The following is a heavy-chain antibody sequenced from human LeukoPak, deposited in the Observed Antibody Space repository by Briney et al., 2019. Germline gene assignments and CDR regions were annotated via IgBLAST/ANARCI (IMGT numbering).Heavy chain of an antibody. V-gene: IGHV4-39*01. CDR2: LYPSGST. D-gene: IGHD2-21*02. J-gene: IGHJ5*02. Sequence: PSETLSLTCTVSGGSITGTTYYWAWFRQPPGQGLEWIGSLYPSGSTYYSPSLKSRVSISLDTSKSQLSLNVRSVTAADTAVYYCARRAGDWAVNWIDPWGQGTLVTVSS. CDR3: ARRAGDWAVNWIDP. CDR1: GGSITGTTYY.